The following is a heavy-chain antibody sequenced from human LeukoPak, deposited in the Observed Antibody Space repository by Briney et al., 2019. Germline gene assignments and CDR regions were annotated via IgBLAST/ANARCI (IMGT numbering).Heavy chain of an antibody. Sequence: NTSETLSLTCTVSGYSISSGYYWGWIRQPPGKGLEWIGSIYHSGSTNYNPSFKSRVTISVDKSKNQFSLKLNSVTAADTAVYYCASAKPFYDSRRGNWFDPWGQGTLVTVSS. CDR2: IYHSGST. V-gene: IGHV4-38-2*02. CDR1: GYSISSGYY. D-gene: IGHD3-10*01. J-gene: IGHJ5*02. CDR3: ASAKPFYDSRRGNWFDP.